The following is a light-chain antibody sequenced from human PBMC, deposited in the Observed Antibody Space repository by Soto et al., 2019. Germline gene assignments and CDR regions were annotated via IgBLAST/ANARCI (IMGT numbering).Light chain of an antibody. CDR1: QRVSSSY. J-gene: IGKJ1*01. Sequence: EIVLTQSPGTLSLSPGERATLSCRASQRVSSSYLTWYQQKPGQAPRLLVYGASSRATGIPERFSGSGSGTDFTLTISRLEPEDFAVYYCQQYGSSPTFGQGTKVEIK. CDR2: GAS. V-gene: IGKV3-20*01. CDR3: QQYGSSPT.